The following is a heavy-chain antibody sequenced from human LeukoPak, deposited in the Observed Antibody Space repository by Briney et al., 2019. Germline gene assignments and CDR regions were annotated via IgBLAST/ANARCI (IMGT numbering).Heavy chain of an antibody. CDR1: GFTFSTYA. CDR2: ISYDGSNK. J-gene: IGHJ5*02. CDR3: ARELVPLFKATGGWFDP. V-gene: IGHV3-30-3*01. Sequence: TGGSLRLSCAASGFTFSTYAMHWVRQAPDKGLEWVAVISYDGSNKYYADSVKGRFTISRDNSKNTLYLQMNSLRPEDTAVYYCARELVPLFKATGGWFDPWGQGTLVTVSS. D-gene: IGHD6-6*01.